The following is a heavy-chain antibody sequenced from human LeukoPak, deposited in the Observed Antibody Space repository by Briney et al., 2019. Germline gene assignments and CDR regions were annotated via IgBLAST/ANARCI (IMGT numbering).Heavy chain of an antibody. J-gene: IGHJ4*02. CDR2: ITSGSSTI. CDR1: GFTFSSYA. Sequence: PGGSLRLSCAASGFTFSSYAMSWVRQAPGKGLEWVAYITSGSSTIYYGDSVKGRFTISRDNAKNSLYLQMKSLRAEDTAVYYCATDYDSRDYYFHYWGQGTLVTVSS. V-gene: IGHV3-48*01. CDR3: ATDYDSRDYYFHY. D-gene: IGHD3-22*01.